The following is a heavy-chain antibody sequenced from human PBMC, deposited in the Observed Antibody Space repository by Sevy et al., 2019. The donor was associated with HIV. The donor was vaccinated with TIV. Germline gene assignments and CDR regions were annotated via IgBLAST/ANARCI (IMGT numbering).Heavy chain of an antibody. CDR1: GFTFGDYA. Sequence: GGSLRLSCTASGFTFGDYAVNWVRRAPGRGLEWVGFIRRKAYGGTTKYAASVKGRFSISRDDSKSIAYLQMNSLKTEDTAVYYCTSVRDYYDSTGYYLAYWGQGTLVTVSS. CDR3: TSVRDYYDSTGYYLAY. J-gene: IGHJ4*02. V-gene: IGHV3-49*04. CDR2: IRRKAYGGTT. D-gene: IGHD3-22*01.